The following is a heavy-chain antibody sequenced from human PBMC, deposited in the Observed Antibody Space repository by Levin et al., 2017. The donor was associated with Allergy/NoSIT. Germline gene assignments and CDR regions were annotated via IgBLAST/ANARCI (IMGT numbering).Heavy chain of an antibody. Sequence: GGSLRLSCAASGFSFSDYAMNWVRQAPGKGLEWVSAISSRGSTTYYADSVKGRFTISRDNLKNTLYLQMNSLRAEDTAIYYCAKDVVYSAITGGWFDPWGQGTLVTVSS. CDR3: AKDVVYSAITGGWFDP. J-gene: IGHJ5*02. V-gene: IGHV3-23*01. CDR2: ISSRGSTT. CDR1: GFSFSDYA. D-gene: IGHD1-26*01.